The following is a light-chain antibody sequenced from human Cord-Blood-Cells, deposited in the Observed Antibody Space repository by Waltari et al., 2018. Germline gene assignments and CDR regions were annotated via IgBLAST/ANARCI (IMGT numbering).Light chain of an antibody. CDR1: QGISRY. CDR2: AAS. Sequence: VIWMTQSPSLLSASTGERVTISCRMRQGISRYLAWYQQKPGKAPELMIYAASTLQSEVPSRFSGSGSGTDFTLPISCLQSEDFATYYCQQYYSFPWPFGQGTKVEIK. CDR3: QQYYSFPWP. V-gene: IGKV1D-8*03. J-gene: IGKJ1*01.